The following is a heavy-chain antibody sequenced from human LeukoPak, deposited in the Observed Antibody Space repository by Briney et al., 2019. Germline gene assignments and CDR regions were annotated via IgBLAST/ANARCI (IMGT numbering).Heavy chain of an antibody. Sequence: SETLSLTCAVYGGSFSGYYWSWIRQPPGKGLEWIGEINHSGSTNYNPSLKSRVTISVDTSKNQFSLKLSSVTAADTAVYYCARKVLRKKYSWFDPWGQGTLVTVSS. V-gene: IGHV4-34*01. CDR3: ARKVLRKKYSWFDP. J-gene: IGHJ5*02. CDR1: GGSFSGYY. CDR2: INHSGST.